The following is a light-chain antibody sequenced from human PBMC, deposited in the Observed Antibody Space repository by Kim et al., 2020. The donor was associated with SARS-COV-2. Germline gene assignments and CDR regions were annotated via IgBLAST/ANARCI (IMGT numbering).Light chain of an antibody. CDR2: GAS. J-gene: IGKJ1*01. V-gene: IGKV3-20*01. CDR3: QQYSSSPAT. CDR1: QSVSSNY. Sequence: SPGERATPSCGASQSVSSNYLACYQQKPGQAPRLLVYGASSRATGIPDRFSGSGSGTDFTLTITRLEPEDFAVYYCQQYSSSPATFGQGTKVEVK.